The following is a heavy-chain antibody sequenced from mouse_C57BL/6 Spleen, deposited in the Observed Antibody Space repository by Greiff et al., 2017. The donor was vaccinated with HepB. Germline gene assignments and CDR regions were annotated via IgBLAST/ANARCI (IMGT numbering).Heavy chain of an antibody. Sequence: LQQSGPELVKPGASVKISCKASGYTFTDYYMNWVKQSHGKSLEWIGDINPNNGGTSYNQKFKGKATLTVDKSSSTAYMELRSLTSEDSAVYYCARGYDYDGDYAMDYWGQGTSVTVSS. V-gene: IGHV1-26*01. J-gene: IGHJ4*01. CDR2: INPNNGGT. D-gene: IGHD2-4*01. CDR3: ARGYDYDGDYAMDY. CDR1: GYTFTDYY.